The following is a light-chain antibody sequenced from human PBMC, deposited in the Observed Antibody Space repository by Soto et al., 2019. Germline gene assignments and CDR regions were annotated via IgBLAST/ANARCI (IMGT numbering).Light chain of an antibody. CDR1: SSDVGGYNF. Sequence: QSALTQPPSASGSPGQSVTISCTGTSSDVGGYNFVSWYQQHPGKAPKLMIYDVTERPSGVPDRFSGSKSGNTASLTVSGLKGEDEADYYCTSYAGSNIPLLFGGGTKVTVL. V-gene: IGLV2-8*01. CDR2: DVT. CDR3: TSYAGSNIPLL. J-gene: IGLJ2*01.